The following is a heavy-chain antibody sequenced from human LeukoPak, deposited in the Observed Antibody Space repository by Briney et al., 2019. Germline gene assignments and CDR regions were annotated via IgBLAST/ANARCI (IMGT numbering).Heavy chain of an antibody. V-gene: IGHV3-11*01. D-gene: IGHD3-3*01. CDR3: ARRLLEPYYFDY. Sequence: GGSLRLSCAASGFTFSDYYMSWIRQAPGKGLEWVSYISSSGITIYYAYSVKGLFTISRDNAKNSLYLQMNSLRAEDTAVYYCARRLLEPYYFDYWGQGTLVSVSS. CDR2: ISSSGITI. J-gene: IGHJ4*02. CDR1: GFTFSDYY.